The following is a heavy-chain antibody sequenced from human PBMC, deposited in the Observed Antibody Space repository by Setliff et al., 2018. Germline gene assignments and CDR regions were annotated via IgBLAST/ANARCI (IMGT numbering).Heavy chain of an antibody. CDR3: TRGNGDSKFDF. J-gene: IGHJ4*02. D-gene: IGHD4-17*01. CDR2: INHSAST. Sequence: SETLSLTCAVYGESFYTYSWTWIRQTPGKGLEWIGEINHSASTYHSPSLKNRVTISVDTSKSQFSLRLTSVTAADSGLHYCTRGNGDSKFDFWSQGTLGTVSS. V-gene: IGHV4-34*01. CDR1: GESFYTYS.